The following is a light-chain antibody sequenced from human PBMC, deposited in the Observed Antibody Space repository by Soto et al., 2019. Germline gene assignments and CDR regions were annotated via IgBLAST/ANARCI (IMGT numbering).Light chain of an antibody. Sequence: VLTQSPDTLSVSPGYRSTLSCRASRIIGHNYLAWYQQKAGQAPRLLIYGASTRATGIPARFSGSGSGTEFTLTISSLQSEDFAVYYCQQYSIWRTFGQGTTGDIK. CDR3: QQYSIWRT. V-gene: IGKV3-15*01. J-gene: IGKJ1*01. CDR2: GAS. CDR1: RIIGHN.